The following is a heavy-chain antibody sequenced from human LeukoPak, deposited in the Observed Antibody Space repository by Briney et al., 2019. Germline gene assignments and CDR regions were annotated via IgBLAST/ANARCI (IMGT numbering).Heavy chain of an antibody. D-gene: IGHD5-12*01. Sequence: KTSETLSLTCTVSGYSISSDYYWGWIRPPPGKRLEWIGSIYHSGSTYYNTSLKSRVTISVDTSKNQFSLKLSSVTATDTAVYYCVRVGYSGYVSSSPEYFQHWGQGTLVTVSS. V-gene: IGHV4-38-2*02. CDR2: IYHSGST. CDR3: VRVGYSGYVSSSPEYFQH. CDR1: GYSISSDYY. J-gene: IGHJ1*01.